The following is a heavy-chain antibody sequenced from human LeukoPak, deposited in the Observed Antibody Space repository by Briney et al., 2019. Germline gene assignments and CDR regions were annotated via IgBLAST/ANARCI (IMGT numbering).Heavy chain of an antibody. Sequence: GGSLSLSCAASGFTFSSYSMNWDRQAPGKGLEWVSSISSSSSYIYYADSVKGRFTISRDNAKNSLYLQMNSLRAEDTAVYYCARDPDSSGYSRYYYYGMDVWGQGTTVTVSS. D-gene: IGHD3-22*01. CDR2: ISSSSSYI. J-gene: IGHJ6*02. CDR1: GFTFSSYS. V-gene: IGHV3-21*01. CDR3: ARDPDSSGYSRYYYYGMDV.